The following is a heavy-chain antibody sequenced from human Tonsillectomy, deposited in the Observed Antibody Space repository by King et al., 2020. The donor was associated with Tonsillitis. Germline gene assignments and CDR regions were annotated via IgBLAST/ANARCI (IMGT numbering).Heavy chain of an antibody. D-gene: IGHD6-6*01. CDR1: GGTFSTYA. CDR2: IIPSFDTA. CDR3: ARETSEFVHFGY. Sequence: VQLVESGAEVKKPGSSVKVSCKASGGTFSTYAFSWVRQAPGQGLEWMGGIIPSFDTANYAQKFQGRVTITADASTNTAYMELSSLRSEDTAVYYCARETSEFVHFGYWGQGTLVTVSS. J-gene: IGHJ4*02. V-gene: IGHV1-69*01.